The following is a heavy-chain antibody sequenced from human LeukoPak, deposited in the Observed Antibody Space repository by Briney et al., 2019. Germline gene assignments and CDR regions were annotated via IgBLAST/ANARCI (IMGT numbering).Heavy chain of an antibody. CDR1: GYTFTSYD. CDR2: MNPNSGNT. J-gene: IGHJ6*03. V-gene: IGHV1-8*01. Sequence: ASVKVSCKPSGYTFTSYDLNGVRQATGQGREWMGWMNPNSGNTGYEQKFQGRVTMTRNTSISTAYMELSSLRSEDTAVYYCARAGYSGYFYYYYYMDVWGKGTTVTVSS. CDR3: ARAGYSGYFYYYYYMDV. D-gene: IGHD5-12*01.